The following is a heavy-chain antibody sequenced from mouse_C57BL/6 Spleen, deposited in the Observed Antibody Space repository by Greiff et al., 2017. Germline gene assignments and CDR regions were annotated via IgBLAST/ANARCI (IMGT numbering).Heavy chain of an antibody. D-gene: IGHD2-3*01. CDR2: IDPSDSYT. J-gene: IGHJ4*01. Sequence: QVQLQQPGAELVKPGASVKLSCKASGYTFTSYWMQWVKQRPGQGLEWLGEIDPSDSYTNYNQKFKGRATLTVDTSSSTAYMQLSSLTSEDAAVYYCARTAIYDGYAYWGQGTSVTVSS. V-gene: IGHV1-50*01. CDR3: ARTAIYDGYAY. CDR1: GYTFTSYW.